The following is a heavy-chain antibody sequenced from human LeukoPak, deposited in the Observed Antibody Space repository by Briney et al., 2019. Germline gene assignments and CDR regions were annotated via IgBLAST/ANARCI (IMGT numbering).Heavy chain of an antibody. V-gene: IGHV1-2*02. D-gene: IGHD5-12*01. CDR3: AIPLGSGYDYYYGMDV. CDR1: GYTFTGYY. Sequence: ASVKVSCKASGYTFTGYYMHWVRQAPGQGLEWMGWINPNSGGTNYAQKFQGRVTMTRDASISAAYMELSRLRSDDTAVYYCAIPLGSGYDYYYGMDVWGQGTTVTVSS. J-gene: IGHJ6*02. CDR2: INPNSGGT.